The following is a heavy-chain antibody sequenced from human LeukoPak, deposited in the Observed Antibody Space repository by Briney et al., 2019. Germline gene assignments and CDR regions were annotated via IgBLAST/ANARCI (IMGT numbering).Heavy chain of an antibody. D-gene: IGHD3-9*01. V-gene: IGHV3-21*01. CDR1: GFTFSSYS. J-gene: IGHJ4*02. CDR3: ARDGRYFDWYLDY. CDR2: ISSSSYI. Sequence: GGSLRLSCAASGFTFSSYSMNWVRQAPGKGLEWVSSISSSSYIYYADSVKGRFTISRDNAKNSLYLQMNSLRAEGTAVYYCARDGRYFDWYLDYWGQGTLVTVSS.